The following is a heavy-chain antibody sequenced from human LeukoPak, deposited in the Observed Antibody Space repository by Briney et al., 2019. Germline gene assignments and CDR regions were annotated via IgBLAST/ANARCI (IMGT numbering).Heavy chain of an antibody. V-gene: IGHV1-69*13. CDR3: ARTSYCGGDCLDY. J-gene: IGHJ4*02. Sequence: SVKVSCKASGGTFSSYAISWVRQAPGQGLEWMGGIIPIFGTANYAQKFQGRVTITADESTSTAYMELSSLRSADTAVYYCARTSYCGGDCLDYWGQGTLVTVSS. CDR2: IIPIFGTA. CDR1: GGTFSSYA. D-gene: IGHD2-21*02.